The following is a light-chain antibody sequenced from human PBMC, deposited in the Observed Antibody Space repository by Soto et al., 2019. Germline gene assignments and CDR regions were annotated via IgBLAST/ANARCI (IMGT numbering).Light chain of an antibody. CDR1: SSNIGSNY. J-gene: IGLJ2*01. Sequence: QSVLTQPPSASGTPGQRVTISCSGSSSNIGSNYVYWYQQLPGTAPKLLIYRNNQRPSGVPDRFSGSKSGTSASLAISGLRSEDEADYYCAAWDDSLVFGGGTKPTVL. CDR2: RNN. CDR3: AAWDDSLV. V-gene: IGLV1-47*01.